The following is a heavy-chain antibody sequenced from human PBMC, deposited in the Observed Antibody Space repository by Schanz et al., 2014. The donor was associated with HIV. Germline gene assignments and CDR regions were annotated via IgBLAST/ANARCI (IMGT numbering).Heavy chain of an antibody. CDR2: MSYVGSNK. J-gene: IGHJ4*02. CDR1: GFTFSSYS. V-gene: IGHV3-30-3*01. CDR3: ARAGVTDLFDH. D-gene: IGHD2-21*02. Sequence: QVQLVESGGDVVQPGRSLTLSCAASGFTFSSYSMHWVRQAPGKGLEWVAVMSYVGSNKYYADSVKGRFTISRDNSKNTLYLQMNSLRAEDTAVYYCARAGVTDLFDHWGQGTLVTVSS.